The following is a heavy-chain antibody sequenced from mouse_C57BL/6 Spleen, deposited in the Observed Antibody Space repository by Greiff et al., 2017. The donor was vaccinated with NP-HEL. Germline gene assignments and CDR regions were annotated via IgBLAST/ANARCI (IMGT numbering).Heavy chain of an antibody. D-gene: IGHD2-3*01. Sequence: EVQVVESGPGLVKPSQSLSLTCSVTGYSITSGYYWNWIRQFPGNKLEWMGYISYDGSNNYNPSLKNRISITRDTSKNQFFLKLNSVTTEDTATYYCAREDDGYYEGYAMDYWGQGTSVTVSS. CDR2: ISYDGSN. CDR3: AREDDGYYEGYAMDY. CDR1: GYSITSGYY. J-gene: IGHJ4*01. V-gene: IGHV3-6*01.